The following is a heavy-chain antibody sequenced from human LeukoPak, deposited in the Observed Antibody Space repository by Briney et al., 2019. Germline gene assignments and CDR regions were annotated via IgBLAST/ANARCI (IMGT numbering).Heavy chain of an antibody. Sequence: ASETLSLTCTVSGGSVTNTNYYWAWIRQPPGEGLEWIGSVYHSGITYYNPSLKSRVTISVDTSKNQFSLKLGSVTAADTAVYYCARGLSPLDFDYWGQGTLVTVSS. CDR2: VYHSGIT. J-gene: IGHJ4*02. CDR1: GGSVTNTNYY. CDR3: ARGLSPLDFDY. V-gene: IGHV4-39*07.